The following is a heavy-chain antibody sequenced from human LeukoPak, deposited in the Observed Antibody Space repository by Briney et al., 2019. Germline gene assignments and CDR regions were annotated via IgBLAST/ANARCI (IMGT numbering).Heavy chain of an antibody. D-gene: IGHD3-3*01. CDR3: APAAIRFLEWSFDY. V-gene: IGHV3-74*01. Sequence: GGSLRLSCAASGFTFSSYWMHWVRQAPGKGLVWVSRINTDGSSTSYADSVKGRFTISRDNSKNTLYLQMNSLRAEDTAVYYCAPAAIRFLEWSFDYWGQGTLVTVSS. J-gene: IGHJ4*02. CDR2: INTDGSST. CDR1: GFTFSSYW.